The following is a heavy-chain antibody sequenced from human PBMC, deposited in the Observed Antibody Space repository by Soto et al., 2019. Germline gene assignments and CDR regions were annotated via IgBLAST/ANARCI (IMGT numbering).Heavy chain of an antibody. CDR2: IKSKTDGGTT. D-gene: IGHD6-13*01. J-gene: IGHJ4*02. CDR3: TTDLVMSIAAAGTGGY. V-gene: IGHV3-15*07. CDR1: GFTFSNAW. Sequence: GGSLRLSCAASGFTFSNAWMNWVRQAPGKGLEWVGRIKSKTDGGTTDYAAPVKGRFTISKNYSKNTLYLQMNSLKTEDTAVYYCTTDLVMSIAAAGTGGYWGQGTLVTVSS.